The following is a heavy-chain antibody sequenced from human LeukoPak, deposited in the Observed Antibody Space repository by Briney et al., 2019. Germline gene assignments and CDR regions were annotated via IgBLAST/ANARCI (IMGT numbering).Heavy chain of an antibody. J-gene: IGHJ4*02. V-gene: IGHV1-46*01. Sequence: ASVKVSCKASGYTFTSYYMHWVRQAPGQGLEWMGIINPSGGSTSYAQKFQGRVTMTRDTSTSTVYMELSSLRSEDTALYYCARDKFDSGYDWDFDYWGQGTLVTVSS. D-gene: IGHD5-12*01. CDR3: ARDKFDSGYDWDFDY. CDR2: INPSGGST. CDR1: GYTFTSYY.